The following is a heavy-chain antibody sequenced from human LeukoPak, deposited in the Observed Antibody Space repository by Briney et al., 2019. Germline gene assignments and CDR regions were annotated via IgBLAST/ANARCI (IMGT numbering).Heavy chain of an antibody. CDR3: AKTDSSGWLSEFDY. CDR1: GFTFSSYG. J-gene: IGHJ4*02. V-gene: IGHV3-30*02. D-gene: IGHD6-19*01. CDR2: IRYDGSNK. Sequence: SGGSLRLSCAASGFTFSSYGMYWVRQAPGKGLEWVAFIRYDGSNKYYADSVKGRFTISRDNSKNTLYLQMNSLRAEDTAVYYCAKTDSSGWLSEFDYWGQGTLVTVSS.